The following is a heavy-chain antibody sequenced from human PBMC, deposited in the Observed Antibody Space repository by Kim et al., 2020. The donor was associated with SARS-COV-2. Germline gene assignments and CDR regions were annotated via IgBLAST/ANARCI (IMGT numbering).Heavy chain of an antibody. D-gene: IGHD2-2*01. CDR2: ISYDGTIQ. Sequence: GGSLRLSCAASGLTFRNYGMHWVRQAPGKGLEWVADISYDGTIQYYGDSVECRFTISRDNSKNTLYLQMNSLRLEDTAVYYCAKGPIAVVSGGKMWLDPWGQGTLVTVSS. J-gene: IGHJ5*02. CDR1: GLTFRNYG. V-gene: IGHV3-30*18. CDR3: AKGPIAVVSGGKMWLDP.